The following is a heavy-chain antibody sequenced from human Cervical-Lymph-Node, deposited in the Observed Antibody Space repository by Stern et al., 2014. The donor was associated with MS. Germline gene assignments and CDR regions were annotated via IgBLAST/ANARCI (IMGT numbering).Heavy chain of an antibody. CDR3: AVTTVETPMCQSYGMNV. J-gene: IGHJ6*02. CDR1: GYKYPDYA. V-gene: IGHV1-3*04. CDR2: INTANGNT. Sequence: QVQLVQSGAEVKKPGAAVKVSCKTSGYKYPDYAMHWVRQAPGQGLEWMGWINTANGNTRYYQKLQGRVTIVRDALASTTHLELSSLTSQDTAVYYCAVTTVETPMCQSYGMNVWGQGTTVTVSS. D-gene: IGHD4-23*01.